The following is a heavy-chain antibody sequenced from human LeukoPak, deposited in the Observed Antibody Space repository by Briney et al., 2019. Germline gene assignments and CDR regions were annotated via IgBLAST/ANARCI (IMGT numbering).Heavy chain of an antibody. CDR2: MNPNSGNT. D-gene: IGHD2-2*01. V-gene: IGHV1-8*01. CDR3: ASGIVVVPAAMRPQLYYYYGMDV. CDR1: GYTFTSYD. Sequence: ASVKVSCKASGYTFTSYDINWVRQATGQGLEWMGWMNPNSGNTGYAQKFQGRVTMTRNTSISTAYMELSSLRSEDTAVYYCASGIVVVPAAMRPQLYYYYGMDVWGQGTTVIVSS. J-gene: IGHJ6*02.